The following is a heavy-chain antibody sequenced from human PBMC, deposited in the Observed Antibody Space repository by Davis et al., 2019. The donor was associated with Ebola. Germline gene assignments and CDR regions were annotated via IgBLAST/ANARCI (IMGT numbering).Heavy chain of an antibody. CDR2: INPYNGNT. V-gene: IGHV1-18*01. Sequence: ASVKVSCKASGYTFTTYGISWVRQAPGQGLEWMGWINPYNGNTNYAQKLQGRLTMTTDTFTSTAYMEVRSLRSDDTAVYYCAREAAAGTVGMDVWGKGTTVTVFS. J-gene: IGHJ6*04. D-gene: IGHD1-14*01. CDR1: GYTFTTYG. CDR3: AREAAAGTVGMDV.